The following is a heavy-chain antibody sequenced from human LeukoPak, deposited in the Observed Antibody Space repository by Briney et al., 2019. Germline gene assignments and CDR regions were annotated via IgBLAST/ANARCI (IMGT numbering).Heavy chain of an antibody. J-gene: IGHJ4*02. CDR2: IYYSGST. V-gene: IGHV4-59*08. CDR3: ARHYGSGTEVDY. CDR1: GGSISSYY. Sequence: SSETLSLTCTVSGGSISSYYWSWIRQPPGKGLEWIGYIYYSGSTNYNPSLKSRVTISVDTSKNQFPLKLSSVTAADTAVYYCARHYGSGTEVDYWGQGTLVTVSS. D-gene: IGHD3-10*01.